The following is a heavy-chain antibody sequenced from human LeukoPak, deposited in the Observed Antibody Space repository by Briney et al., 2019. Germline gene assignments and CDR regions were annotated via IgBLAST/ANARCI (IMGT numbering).Heavy chain of an antibody. CDR3: ARACYGESDAFDI. CDR2: IYYSGST. Sequence: SQTLSLTCTVSGGSISSGDYYWSWIRQPPGKGLEWIGYIYYSGSTYYNPSLKSRVTISVDTSKNQFSLKLSSVTAADTAVYYCARACYGESDAFDIWGQGTMVTVSS. V-gene: IGHV4-30-4*01. J-gene: IGHJ3*02. D-gene: IGHD3-10*01. CDR1: GGSISSGDYY.